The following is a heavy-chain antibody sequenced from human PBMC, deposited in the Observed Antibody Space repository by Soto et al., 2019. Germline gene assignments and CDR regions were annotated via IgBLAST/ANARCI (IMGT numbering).Heavy chain of an antibody. CDR3: ARSQGGYSSSWYDDVYYYGMDV. Sequence: PGGSLRLSCAASGFTFRSYWMHWVRQAPGKGLVWVSRINSDGSRTSYADSVKGRFTISRDKAKTTLYLQMNSLRAEDTAVYYCARSQGGYSSSWYDDVYYYGMDVWGQVTTVTVSS. D-gene: IGHD6-13*01. V-gene: IGHV3-74*01. CDR1: GFTFRSYW. J-gene: IGHJ6*02. CDR2: INSDGSRT.